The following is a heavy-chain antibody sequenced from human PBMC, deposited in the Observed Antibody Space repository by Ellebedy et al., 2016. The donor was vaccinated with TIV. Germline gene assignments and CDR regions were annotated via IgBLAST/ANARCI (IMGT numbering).Heavy chain of an antibody. V-gene: IGHV3-7*03. J-gene: IGHJ4*02. Sequence: GESLKISCAASGFTFSRNWTYWVRQAPGKGLEWVANIKEDGSEEYYVDSVKGRFTISRDNAKNSLYLQMNSLRAEDTAVYYCVRDLHWSYFDWGQGTLVTVSS. CDR3: VRDLHWSYFD. D-gene: IGHD1-26*01. CDR1: GFTFSRNW. CDR2: IKEDGSEE.